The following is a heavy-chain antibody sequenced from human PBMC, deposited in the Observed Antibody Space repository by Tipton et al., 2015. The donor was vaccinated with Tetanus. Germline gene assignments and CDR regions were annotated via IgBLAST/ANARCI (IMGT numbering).Heavy chain of an antibody. CDR1: GFTFSNYA. CDR3: ARDRLVGTNHYDY. D-gene: IGHD3-16*01. Sequence: SLRLSCAASGFTFSNYALSWVRQAPGKGLEWVASISGGGRSTHYAESVQGRFTISRDNAKNSLFLQMNSLRAEDTALYYCARDRLVGTNHYDYWGQGTLVTVSS. CDR2: ISGGGRST. V-gene: IGHV3-23*01. J-gene: IGHJ1*01.